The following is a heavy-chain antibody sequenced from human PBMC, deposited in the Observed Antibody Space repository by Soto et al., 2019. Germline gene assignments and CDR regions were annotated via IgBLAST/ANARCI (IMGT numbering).Heavy chain of an antibody. D-gene: IGHD3-22*01. J-gene: IGHJ4*02. CDR1: GVSFSGYY. Sequence: XETLSLPFAVHGVSFSGYYWTWIRRPPGKGLDWIGEINHTGGTNYNPSLKSRLTMSMDTSKSHFSLKLSSVSAADKAVYYCARGLKRYYYQISGHYYHYFDYWGQGALVTVSS. CDR3: ARGLKRYYYQISGHYYHYFDY. CDR2: INHTGGT. V-gene: IGHV4-34*01.